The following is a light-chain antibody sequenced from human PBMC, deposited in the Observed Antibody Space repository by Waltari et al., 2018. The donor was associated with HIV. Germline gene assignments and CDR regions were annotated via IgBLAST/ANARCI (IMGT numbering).Light chain of an antibody. CDR3: AAWDGSLSGYV. V-gene: IGLV1-44*01. J-gene: IGLJ1*01. CDR1: SSNIGSKT. CDR2: SRD. Sequence: QSVLTQSPSASGTPGQRVTIYCSGSSSNIGSKTVNWYQQPPGTAPKLLLYSRDPRPPGVPDRISGSFSGTSASPGNSGLQSEDEADYYCAAWDGSLSGYVFGTGTKVTVL.